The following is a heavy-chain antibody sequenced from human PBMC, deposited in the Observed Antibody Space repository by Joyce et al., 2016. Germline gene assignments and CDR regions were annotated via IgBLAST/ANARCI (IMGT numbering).Heavy chain of an antibody. V-gene: IGHV3-30*18. CDR2: SSVDGSNK. Sequence: QVQLVESGGGVVQPGRSLRLSCAASGFTFSNYAMHWVRQAPGKGLEWVAGSSVDGSNKYNAESVKGRFTISRDKSTKTLYLEMNSLRAEETAIYYCAKDRNSGRRFLEWAYFDYWGQGTLVTVSS. CDR3: AKDRNSGRRFLEWAYFDY. CDR1: GFTFSNYA. J-gene: IGHJ4*02. D-gene: IGHD3-3*01.